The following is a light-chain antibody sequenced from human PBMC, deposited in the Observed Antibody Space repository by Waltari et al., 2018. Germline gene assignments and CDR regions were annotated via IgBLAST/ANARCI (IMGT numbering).Light chain of an antibody. Sequence: EIVMTQSPATLSVSPGDRATLSCRASKTISSSLAWYQQKPGLAPRLLIYGASTRAAGIPARFSGSGSGTEFTLTITSLQSEDFAFYSCQQYSKWPLTFGGGTKVEIK. CDR2: GAS. V-gene: IGKV3-15*01. CDR1: KTISSS. CDR3: QQYSKWPLT. J-gene: IGKJ4*01.